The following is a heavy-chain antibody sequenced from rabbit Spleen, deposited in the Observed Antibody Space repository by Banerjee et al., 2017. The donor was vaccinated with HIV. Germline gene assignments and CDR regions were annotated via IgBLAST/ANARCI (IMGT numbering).Heavy chain of an antibody. CDR2: IDPVFGST. CDR1: GFSLSSRYD. CDR3: VRGTWNFNL. D-gene: IGHD3-1*01. J-gene: IGHJ4*01. Sequence: VESGGGLVKPGASLTLTCTVSGFSLSSRYDMCWVRQAPGKGLEWIGYIDPVFGSTYYASWVNGRFTISSHNAQNTLYLQLNSLTAADTATYFCVRGTWNFNLWGQGTLVTVS. V-gene: IGHV1S40*01.